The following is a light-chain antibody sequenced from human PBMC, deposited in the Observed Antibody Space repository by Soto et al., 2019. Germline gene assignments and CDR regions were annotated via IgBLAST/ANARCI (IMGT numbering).Light chain of an antibody. V-gene: IGKV1-9*01. CDR3: QQSSIWPPYT. CDR2: AAS. J-gene: IGKJ2*01. CDR1: QGINTF. Sequence: IQLTQSPSSLSASVGDRVTITCRASQGINTFLAWYQQKAGKAPKLLIYAASTLQSGVPSRFSGSGSGTDFTLTISSLEPEDFAVYYCQQSSIWPPYTFGQGTKVDIK.